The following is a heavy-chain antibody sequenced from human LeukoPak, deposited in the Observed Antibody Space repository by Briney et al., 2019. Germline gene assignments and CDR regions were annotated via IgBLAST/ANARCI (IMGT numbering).Heavy chain of an antibody. D-gene: IGHD6-13*01. CDR3: ARDSRGSSWFFDY. V-gene: IGHV3-48*01. J-gene: IGHJ4*02. Sequence: GGSLRLSCAASGFTFSGSSMHWVRQASGKGLEWVSYISSSGRTFYYADSVKGRFTISRDNGKNSLYLQMNSLRVEDTAVYYCARDSRGSSWFFDYWGQGALVTVSS. CDR1: GFTFSGSS. CDR2: ISSSGRTF.